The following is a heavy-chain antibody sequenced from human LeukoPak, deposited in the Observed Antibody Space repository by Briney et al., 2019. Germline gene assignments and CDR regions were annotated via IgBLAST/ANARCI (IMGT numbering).Heavy chain of an antibody. J-gene: IGHJ4*02. V-gene: IGHV3-30*14. CDR3: ARWHFGLYYFDY. D-gene: IGHD2/OR15-2a*01. Sequence: PGGSLRLSCAASGFTFSRYPMHWVRQPPGQGLEWVALMSYDGSSKYYADSVKGRFTISRDNSKNTLYLQMNSLRAEDTAIYFCARWHFGLYYFDYWGQGTLVTVS. CDR1: GFTFSRYP. CDR2: MSYDGSSK.